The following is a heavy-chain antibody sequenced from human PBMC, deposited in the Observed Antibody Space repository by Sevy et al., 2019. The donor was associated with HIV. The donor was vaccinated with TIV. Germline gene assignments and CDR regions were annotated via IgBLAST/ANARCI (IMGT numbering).Heavy chain of an antibody. CDR1: GLDFKEAW. CDR3: AKPHIVLSGMDV. Sequence: GGSLRLSCVVSGLDFKEAWMTWVRQAPGKGLEWVGRIKSESDGGTVDYAAPVKGRFTISRDDSRNTLFLEMDSLKTEDTAFYYCAKPHIVLSGMDVWGQGTTVTVSS. D-gene: IGHD2-21*01. V-gene: IGHV3-15*01. J-gene: IGHJ6*02. CDR2: IKSESDGGTV.